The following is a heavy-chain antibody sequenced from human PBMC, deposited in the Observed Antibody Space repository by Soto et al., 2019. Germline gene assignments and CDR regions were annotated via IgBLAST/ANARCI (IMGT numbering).Heavy chain of an antibody. CDR2: IGTASAT. CDR3: ARGTYCSTTSCYGGHFDY. V-gene: IGHV3-13*01. Sequence: EVQLVESGGGLVQPGGSLRLSCAASGFTFSSHDMHWVRQATGKGLEWVSAIGTASATYYTDSVKGRFTVSRENAKNSLYLQMNSLRAEDTAVYYCARGTYCSTTSCYGGHFDYWGQGALVAVSS. CDR1: GFTFSSHD. D-gene: IGHD2-2*01. J-gene: IGHJ4*02.